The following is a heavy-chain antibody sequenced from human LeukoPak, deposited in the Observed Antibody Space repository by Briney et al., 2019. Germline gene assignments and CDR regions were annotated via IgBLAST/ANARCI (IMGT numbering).Heavy chain of an antibody. D-gene: IGHD4-23*01. CDR2: IDHSGST. CDR3: ARVLRHQDGGKKLAYFDY. V-gene: IGHV4-34*01. Sequence: SETLSLTCAVYGGSFRGYYWSWIRQPPGKGLEWIGEIDHSGSTNYNPSLKSRVTISVDTSKNQFSLKLSSVTAADTAVYYCARVLRHQDGGKKLAYFDYWGQGTLVTVSS. CDR1: GGSFRGYY. J-gene: IGHJ4*02.